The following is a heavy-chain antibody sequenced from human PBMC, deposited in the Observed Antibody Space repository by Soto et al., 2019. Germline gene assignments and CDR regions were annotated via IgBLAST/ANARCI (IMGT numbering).Heavy chain of an antibody. D-gene: IGHD6-13*01. Sequence: QVQLVQSGAEVKKPGSSVKVSSKASGGTFSSYTISWVRQAPGQGLEWMGRIIPILGIANYAQKFQGRVTITADKSTSTAYMELSSLRSEDTAVYYCARDRGYSSSWYHWFDPWGQGTLVTVSS. CDR2: IIPILGIA. CDR1: GGTFSSYT. V-gene: IGHV1-69*08. CDR3: ARDRGYSSSWYHWFDP. J-gene: IGHJ5*02.